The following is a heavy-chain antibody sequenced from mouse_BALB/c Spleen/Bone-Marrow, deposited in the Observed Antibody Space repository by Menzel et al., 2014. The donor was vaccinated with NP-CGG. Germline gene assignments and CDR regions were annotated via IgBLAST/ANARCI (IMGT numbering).Heavy chain of an antibody. V-gene: IGHV5-6-3*01. J-gene: IGHJ4*01. CDR3: ARDGSYVFYAMDY. CDR2: INSNGGST. Sequence: EAHLVESGGGLVQPGGSLKLSCAASGFTFSSYGMSWVRQTPDKRLELVATINSNGGSTYYPDSVKGRFTISRDNAKNTLYLQMSSLKSEDTAMYYCARDGSYVFYAMDYWGQGTSVTVSP. CDR1: GFTFSSYG. D-gene: IGHD2-3*01.